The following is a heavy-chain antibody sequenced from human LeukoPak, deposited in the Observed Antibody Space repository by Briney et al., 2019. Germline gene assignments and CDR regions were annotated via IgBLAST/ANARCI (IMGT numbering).Heavy chain of an antibody. CDR1: GFTFSSYA. Sequence: GGSLRLSCAASGFTFSSYAMSWVRQAPGKGLEWVSAISGSGGSTYYADSVKGRFTISRDNSKNTLYLQMNSLRAEDTAVYYCAKDQRGYYGSGSYEPPGDYWGQGTLVTVSS. D-gene: IGHD3-10*01. CDR3: AKDQRGYYGSGSYEPPGDY. J-gene: IGHJ4*02. V-gene: IGHV3-23*01. CDR2: ISGSGGST.